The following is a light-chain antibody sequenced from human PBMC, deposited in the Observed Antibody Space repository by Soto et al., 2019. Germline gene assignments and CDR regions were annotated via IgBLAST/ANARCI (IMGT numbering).Light chain of an antibody. J-gene: IGLJ2*01. Sequence: QSVLTQPASVSGSPGQSLTISCTGTSSDVGGYNYVSWYQQHPGKPPKLVIHKVTNRPSGVSNRFSGSKSGSTASLTISGLQAEDEADYDCISDTSSGTVVFGGGTHLTV. V-gene: IGLV2-14*01. CDR1: SSDVGGYNY. CDR2: KVT. CDR3: ISDTSSGTVV.